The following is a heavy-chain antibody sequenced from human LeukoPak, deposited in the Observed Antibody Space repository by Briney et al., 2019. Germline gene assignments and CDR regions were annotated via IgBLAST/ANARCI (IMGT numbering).Heavy chain of an antibody. CDR2: IYYSGST. Sequence: SETLSLTCTVSGGSISSYYWSWIRQPPGKGLEWIGYIYYSGSTNYNPSLKSRVTISVDTSKNQFSLRLSSVTAADTAVYYCARQASSWCGKYFDYWGQGTLVTVSS. J-gene: IGHJ4*02. CDR1: GGSISSYY. D-gene: IGHD6-13*01. CDR3: ARQASSWCGKYFDY. V-gene: IGHV4-59*08.